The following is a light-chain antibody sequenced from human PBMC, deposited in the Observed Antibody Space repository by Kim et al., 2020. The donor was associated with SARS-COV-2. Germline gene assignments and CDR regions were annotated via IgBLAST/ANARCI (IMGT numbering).Light chain of an antibody. CDR3: AAWDDSLNGVV. V-gene: IGLV1-44*01. CDR1: SSNIGRNT. J-gene: IGLJ2*01. Sequence: GQMVTISCSVSSSNIGRNTVNWYQQLPGTAPKLLIYSNNQRPSGVPDRFSGSKSGTSASLAISGLQSEDEADYYCAAWDDSLNGVVFGGGTQLTVL. CDR2: SNN.